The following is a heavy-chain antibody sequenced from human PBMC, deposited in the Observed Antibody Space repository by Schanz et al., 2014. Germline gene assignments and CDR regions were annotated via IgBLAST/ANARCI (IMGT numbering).Heavy chain of an antibody. CDR2: LGGSTGGI. CDR1: GFTFSTSA. Sequence: VELVESGGGVVQPGRSLRLSCAASGFTFSTSAMSWVRQAPGKGLEWVSSLGGSTGGIYYADSVKGRFTISRDNSKNTLYLQMNSLRTEDTAVYFCAKSYDTSGYSGFDYWGQGTLVTVSS. D-gene: IGHD3-22*01. CDR3: AKSYDTSGYSGFDY. J-gene: IGHJ4*02. V-gene: IGHV3-23*04.